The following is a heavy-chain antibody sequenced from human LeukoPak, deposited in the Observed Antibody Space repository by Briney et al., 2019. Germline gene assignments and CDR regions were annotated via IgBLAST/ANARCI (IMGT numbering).Heavy chain of an antibody. D-gene: IGHD6-25*01. CDR3: KSGRAAPRSFDY. V-gene: IGHV3-7*01. J-gene: IGHJ4*02. Sequence: PGGSLRLSCAASGFTFSRYWMSWMRQAPGKVLEWVANIKYNGYEEYYVDSVKGRFTISRDNAKNSLYLQLNSLRVEDTAVYYCKSGRAAPRSFDYWGQGTLVTVSP. CDR2: IKYNGYEE. CDR1: GFTFSRYW.